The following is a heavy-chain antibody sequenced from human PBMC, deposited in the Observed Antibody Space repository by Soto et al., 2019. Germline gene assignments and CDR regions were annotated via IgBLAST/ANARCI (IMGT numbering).Heavy chain of an antibody. J-gene: IGHJ4*02. V-gene: IGHV4-34*01. CDR2: INHSGST. Sequence: SETLSLTCAVYGGSFSGYYWSWIRQPPGKGLEWIGEINHSGSTNYNPSLKSRVTISVDTSKNQFSLKLSSVTAADTAAYYCARGGSSGWRSYFDYWGQGTLVTVSS. CDR3: ARGGSSGWRSYFDY. D-gene: IGHD6-19*01. CDR1: GGSFSGYY.